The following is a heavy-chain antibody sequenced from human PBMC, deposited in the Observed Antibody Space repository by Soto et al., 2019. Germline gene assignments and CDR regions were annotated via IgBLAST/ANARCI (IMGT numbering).Heavy chain of an antibody. J-gene: IGHJ4*02. D-gene: IGHD2-21*01. CDR1: GFTFSSYA. V-gene: IGHV3-30-3*01. CDR3: ARDLEIGIVVVPTGGY. CDR2: ISYDGSNK. Sequence: QVQLVESGGGVVQPRRSLRLSCAASGFTFSSYAMHWVRQAPGKGLEWVAVISYDGSNKYYADSVKGRFTISRDNSKNTLYLQMNSLRAEDTAVYYCARDLEIGIVVVPTGGYWGQGTLVTVSS.